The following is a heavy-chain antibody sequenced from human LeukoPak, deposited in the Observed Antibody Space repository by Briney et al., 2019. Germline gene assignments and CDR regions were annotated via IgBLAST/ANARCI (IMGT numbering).Heavy chain of an antibody. D-gene: IGHD3-16*02. CDR2: IYYSGST. CDR1: GGSISSGDYY. V-gene: IGHV4-30-4*01. Sequence: SQTLSLTCTVSGGSISSGDYYWSWIRQPPGKGLEWIGYIYYSGSTYYNPSLKSRVTISVDTAKNQFSLKLSSVTAADTAVYYCARGAVLLDYAWGSYRPTKSTLDYWGQGTLVTVSS. CDR3: ARGAVLLDYAWGSYRPTKSTLDY. J-gene: IGHJ4*02.